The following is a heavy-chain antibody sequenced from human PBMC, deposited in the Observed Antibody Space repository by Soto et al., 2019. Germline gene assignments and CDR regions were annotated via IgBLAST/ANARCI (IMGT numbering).Heavy chain of an antibody. Sequence: PGGSLRLSCAASGFTFSSYAMSWVRQAPGKGLEWVSAISGSGGSTYYADTVKGRFTISRDNSKNTLYLQMNSLRAEDTAVYYCVPGYSSGWTLDYWGQGTLVTVSS. J-gene: IGHJ4*02. D-gene: IGHD6-19*01. CDR3: VPGYSSGWTLDY. V-gene: IGHV3-23*01. CDR2: ISGSGGST. CDR1: GFTFSSYA.